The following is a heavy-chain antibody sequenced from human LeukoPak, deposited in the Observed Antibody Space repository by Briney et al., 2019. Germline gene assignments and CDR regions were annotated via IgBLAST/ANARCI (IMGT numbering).Heavy chain of an antibody. D-gene: IGHD6-13*01. V-gene: IGHV4-59*01. CDR1: GGPISSYY. Sequence: SETLSLTCTVSGGPISSYYWSWIRQRPGKGLEWIGYIYYIGSTNYNPSLKSRVTISVDTSKNQFSLKLSSVTAADTAVYYCARVAAGNLDYWGQGTLVTVSP. CDR2: IYYIGST. J-gene: IGHJ4*02. CDR3: ARVAAGNLDY.